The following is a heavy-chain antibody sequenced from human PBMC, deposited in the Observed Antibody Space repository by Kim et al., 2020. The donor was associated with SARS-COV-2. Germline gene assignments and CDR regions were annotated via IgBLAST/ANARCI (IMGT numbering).Heavy chain of an antibody. CDR2: ISGSGGST. V-gene: IGHV3-23*01. CDR1: GFTFSSYA. Sequence: GGSLRLSCAASGFTFSSYAMSWVRQAPGKGLEWVSAISGSGGSTYYADSVKGRFTISRDNSKNTLYLQMNSLRAEDTAVYYCAKDTYLDCSSTSCYFGAGSGDSLPYYYYGMDVWGQGTTVTVSS. J-gene: IGHJ6*02. CDR3: AKDTYLDCSSTSCYFGAGSGDSLPYYYYGMDV. D-gene: IGHD2-2*01.